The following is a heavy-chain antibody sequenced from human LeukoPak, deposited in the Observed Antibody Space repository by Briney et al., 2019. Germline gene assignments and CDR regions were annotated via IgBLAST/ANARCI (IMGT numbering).Heavy chain of an antibody. D-gene: IGHD1-26*01. Sequence: GGSLRLSCAASRFTFSNYAMSWVRQAPGKGLEWVSAISGDGDNTYYADSVKGRFTISRDNSKNTLYLQMNSLRAEDTAVYYCAKDQYGGSYILGYLDCWGQGTLVTVSS. V-gene: IGHV3-23*01. CDR2: ISGDGDNT. CDR3: AKDQYGGSYILGYLDC. J-gene: IGHJ4*02. CDR1: RFTFSNYA.